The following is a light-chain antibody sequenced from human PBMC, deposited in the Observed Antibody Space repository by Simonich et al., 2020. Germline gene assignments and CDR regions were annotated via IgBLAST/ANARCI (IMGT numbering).Light chain of an antibody. CDR2: WAS. J-gene: IGKJ4*01. CDR3: QQYYSTPLT. V-gene: IGKV4-1*01. CDR1: QSFLYSSHSKNY. Sequence: DIVMTQSPDSLAVSLGERATINCKSSQSFLYSSHSKNYIAWYQQKPGQPPKLLIYWASTRNSGAHDRFSGSGSGTDFTLTISSLRAEDVAVYYCQQYYSTPLTFGGGTKVEIK.